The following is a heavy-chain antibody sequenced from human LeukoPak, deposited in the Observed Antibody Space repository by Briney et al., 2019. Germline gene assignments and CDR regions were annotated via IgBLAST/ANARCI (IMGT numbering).Heavy chain of an antibody. CDR3: VGSPAYYNIDV. V-gene: IGHV3-30*04. J-gene: IGHJ6*03. CDR1: GLTFRNHA. Sequence: GKSLRLSCAASGLTFRNHAIHWVRQAPGKGLEWVTVISHDGGNDYYRDSVKGRFTISRDNSRNTVFLQMNSLRPGDTAVYYCVGSPAYYNIDVWAKGTTVTVSS. D-gene: IGHD3-10*01. CDR2: ISHDGGND.